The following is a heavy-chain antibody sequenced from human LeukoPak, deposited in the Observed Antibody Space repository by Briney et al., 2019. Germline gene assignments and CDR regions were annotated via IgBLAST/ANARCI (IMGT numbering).Heavy chain of an antibody. CDR1: GFTFSGYG. CDR3: ARGQITGTTNWFDY. V-gene: IGHV3-30*03. CDR2: ISYDGSNK. J-gene: IGHJ4*02. D-gene: IGHD1-7*01. Sequence: GGSLRLSCAASGFTFSGYGMHWVRQAPGKGLEWVAVISYDGSNKYYADSVKGRFTVSRDNSKNTLDLQMSSLRAEDTAIYYCARGQITGTTNWFDYWGQGTLVTVSS.